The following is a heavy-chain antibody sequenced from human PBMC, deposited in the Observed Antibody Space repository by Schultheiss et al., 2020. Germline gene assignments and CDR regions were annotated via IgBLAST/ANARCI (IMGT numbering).Heavy chain of an antibody. J-gene: IGHJ4*02. Sequence: LRLSCAASGFTFSDHYMDWVRQHPGKGLEWIGYIYYSGSTYYNPSLKSRVTISVDTSKNQFSLKLSSVTAADTAVYYCARLNVDTAMDFDYWGQGTLVTVSS. CDR1: GFTFSDHY. CDR3: ARLNVDTAMDFDY. CDR2: IYYSGST. V-gene: IGHV4-31*02. D-gene: IGHD5-18*01.